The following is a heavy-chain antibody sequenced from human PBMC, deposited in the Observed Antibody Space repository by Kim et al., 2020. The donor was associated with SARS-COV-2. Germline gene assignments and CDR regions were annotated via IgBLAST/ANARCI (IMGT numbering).Heavy chain of an antibody. J-gene: IGHJ4*02. Sequence: YYNPSLKRRVTISVDTSKNQFSLKLSSVTAADTAVYFCAREGGDQYYFDYWGQGTLVTVSS. V-gene: IGHV4-39*07. CDR3: AREGGDQYYFDY. D-gene: IGHD4-17*01.